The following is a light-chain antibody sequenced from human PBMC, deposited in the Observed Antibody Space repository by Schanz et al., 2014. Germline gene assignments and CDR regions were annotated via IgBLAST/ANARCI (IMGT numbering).Light chain of an antibody. CDR2: TNN. Sequence: QSVLTQPPSASGTPGQTVTISCSGDISNIGSNTVNWYQQLPGTAPKLLIYTNNQRPSGVPDRFSGSKSGTSASLAISGLQYDDEADYYCQSFDSSLTHRVFGGGTKLTVL. V-gene: IGLV1-44*01. J-gene: IGLJ3*02. CDR1: ISNIGSNT. CDR3: QSFDSSLTHRV.